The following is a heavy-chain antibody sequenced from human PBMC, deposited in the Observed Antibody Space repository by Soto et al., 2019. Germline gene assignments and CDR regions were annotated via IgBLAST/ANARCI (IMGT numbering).Heavy chain of an antibody. V-gene: IGHV3-72*01. D-gene: IGHD3-16*01. CDR3: TIEGAYPGPDFDY. J-gene: IGHJ4*02. Sequence: PGGSLRLSCAGSGFTLSDHYIDWVRQAPGKGLEWVGRTKNKANSYTTEYAASVKGRFTISRDDSRNSVYLQMNSLKTDDTAVYYCTIEGAYPGPDFDYWGQGTLVTVSS. CDR1: GFTLSDHY. CDR2: TKNKANSYTT.